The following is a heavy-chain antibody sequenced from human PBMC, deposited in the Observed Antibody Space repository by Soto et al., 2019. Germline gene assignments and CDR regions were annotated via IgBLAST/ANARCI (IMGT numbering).Heavy chain of an antibody. D-gene: IGHD4-17*01. CDR2: IYYSGYT. CDR1: GDSFSRADYK. Sequence: QVQLQESGPGLVKPSQTLSLTCTVSGDSFSRADYKWSWIRQPPGKGLEWIGYIYYSGYTYNNPSLNSRLTMSVDTSKSQFFLKLSSVTAADTAVYYCARSSDYVDFDYWGQGTLVTVS. J-gene: IGHJ4*02. V-gene: IGHV4-30-4*01. CDR3: ARSSDYVDFDY.